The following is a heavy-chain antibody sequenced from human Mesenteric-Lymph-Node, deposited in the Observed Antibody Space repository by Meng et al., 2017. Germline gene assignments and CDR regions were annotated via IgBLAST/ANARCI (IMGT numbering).Heavy chain of an antibody. D-gene: IGHD6-19*01. Sequence: LRLSCAVSDYSLSSGYWWGWIRQPPGKGLEWIGYIHYSGKIYFNPSLQSRITMSVDTSKKQFSLNLNSVTAVDTAVYFCARSPGGGWYWDYWGQGMLVTVSS. V-gene: IGHV4-28*02. CDR1: DYSLSSGYW. J-gene: IGHJ4*02. CDR2: IHYSGKI. CDR3: ARSPGGGWYWDY.